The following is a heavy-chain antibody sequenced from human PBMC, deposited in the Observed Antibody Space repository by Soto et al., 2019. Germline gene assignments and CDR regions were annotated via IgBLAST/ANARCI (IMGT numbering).Heavy chain of an antibody. J-gene: IGHJ6*02. CDR1: GLTFSSYS. CDR3: ARAYYDFWSGYYPTYYYGMDV. V-gene: IGHV3-48*02. Sequence: GGSLRLSCAASGLTFSSYSMSWVRQAPGKGLEWVSYISSSSSTIYYADSVKGRFTISRDNAKNSLYLQMNSLRDEDTAVYYCARAYYDFWSGYYPTYYYGMDVWGQGTTVTVSS. D-gene: IGHD3-3*01. CDR2: ISSSSSTI.